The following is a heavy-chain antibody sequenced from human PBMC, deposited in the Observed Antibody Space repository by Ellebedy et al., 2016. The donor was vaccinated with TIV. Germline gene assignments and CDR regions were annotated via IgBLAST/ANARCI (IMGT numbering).Heavy chain of an antibody. J-gene: IGHJ4*02. D-gene: IGHD3-3*01. CDR3: ARQTRFLEWSRWGY. CDR1: GYTFTNYW. Sequence: GESLKISCKGSGYTFTNYWIGWVRQMPGKGLECMGIFYPGDSDTRYSPSFQGQVTISADKSISTAYLQWSSLKASDTAMYYCARQTRFLEWSRWGYWGQGTLVTVSS. V-gene: IGHV5-51*01. CDR2: FYPGDSDT.